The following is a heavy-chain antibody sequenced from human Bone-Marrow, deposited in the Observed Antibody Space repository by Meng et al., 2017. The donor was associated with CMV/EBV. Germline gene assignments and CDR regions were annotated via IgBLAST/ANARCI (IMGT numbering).Heavy chain of an antibody. CDR1: GFTFSSYA. J-gene: IGHJ5*02. CDR3: AKVRSYSTSSEP. V-gene: IGHV3-23*01. Sequence: GESLKISCAASGFTFSSYAMSWVRQAPGKGLEWVSAISGSGGSTYYADSVKGRFTISRDNSKNTLYLQMNSLRAEDTAVYYCAKVRSYSTSSEPWGQGTQVTVSS. D-gene: IGHD6-6*01. CDR2: ISGSGGST.